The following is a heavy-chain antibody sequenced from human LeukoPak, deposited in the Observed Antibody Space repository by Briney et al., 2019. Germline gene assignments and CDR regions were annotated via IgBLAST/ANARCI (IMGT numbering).Heavy chain of an antibody. Sequence: ASVKVSCKASRYTFTGYYMHWVRQAPGQGLEWMGWINPNSGGTNYAQKFQGRVTMTRDTSISTAYMELSRLRSDDTAVYYCARDRTKYCRSTSCPLDYWGQGTLVTVSS. D-gene: IGHD2-2*01. CDR1: RYTFTGYY. CDR2: INPNSGGT. CDR3: ARDRTKYCRSTSCPLDY. J-gene: IGHJ4*02. V-gene: IGHV1-2*02.